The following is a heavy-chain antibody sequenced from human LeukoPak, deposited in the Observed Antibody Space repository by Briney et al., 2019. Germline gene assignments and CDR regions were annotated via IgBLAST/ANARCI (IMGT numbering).Heavy chain of an antibody. CDR2: ISNNGDTI. CDR3: ARWYCSSTNCQSYYYGMDV. D-gene: IGHD2-2*01. J-gene: IGHJ6*02. CDR1: GFIVSSNY. Sequence: PGGSLRLSCAASGFIVSSNYMSWVRQAPGKGLGWVSFISNNGDTITYVDSVKGRFTISRDNAKNSLYLQMNSLRAEDTAVYYCARWYCSSTNCQSYYYGMDVWGQGTTVTVSS. V-gene: IGHV3-11*04.